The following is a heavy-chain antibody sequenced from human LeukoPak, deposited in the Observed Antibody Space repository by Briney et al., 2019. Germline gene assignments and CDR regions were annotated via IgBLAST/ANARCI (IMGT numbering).Heavy chain of an antibody. Sequence: SQTLSLTCTVSGGSISSGSYYWSWIQQPAGKGLEWIGRIYTSGSTNYNPSLKSRVTISVDTSKNQFSLKLSSVTAADTAVYYCARETNSPVRDFWSGYLHDNWFDPWGQGTLVTVSS. CDR3: ARETNSPVRDFWSGYLHDNWFDP. CDR1: GGSISSGSYY. J-gene: IGHJ5*02. CDR2: IYTSGST. D-gene: IGHD3-3*01. V-gene: IGHV4-61*02.